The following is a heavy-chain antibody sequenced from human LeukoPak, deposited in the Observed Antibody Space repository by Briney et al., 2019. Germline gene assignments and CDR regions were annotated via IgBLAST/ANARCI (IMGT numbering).Heavy chain of an antibody. V-gene: IGHV3-30-3*01. CDR1: GFTFSSYA. CDR3: ARRSGYSSGCDY. J-gene: IGHJ4*02. CDR2: ISYDGSNK. Sequence: GGSLRLSCAASGFTFSSYAMHWVRQAPGKGLEWVAVISYDGSNKHYADSVKGRFTISRDNSKNTLYLQMNSLRAEDTAVYYCARRSGYSSGCDYWGQGTLVTVSS. D-gene: IGHD6-19*01.